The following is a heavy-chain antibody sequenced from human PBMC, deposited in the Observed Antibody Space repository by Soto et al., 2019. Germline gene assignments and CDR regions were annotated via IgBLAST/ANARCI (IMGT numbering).Heavy chain of an antibody. CDR1: GGSISSTSYY. Sequence: SETLSLTCTVSGGSISSTSYYWSWIRQPPGKGLEWIGYIYYSGSTYYNPSLKSRVTISVDTSKNQFSLKLSSVTAADTAVYYCARAPYLYFDYWGQGTLVTVSS. CDR2: IYYSGST. V-gene: IGHV4-31*03. CDR3: ARAPYLYFDY. J-gene: IGHJ4*02.